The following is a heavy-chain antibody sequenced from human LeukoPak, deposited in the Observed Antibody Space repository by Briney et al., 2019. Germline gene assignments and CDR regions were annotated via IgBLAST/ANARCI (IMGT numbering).Heavy chain of an antibody. CDR3: ASSRRGVVVTAMDYYYGMDV. J-gene: IGHJ6*02. CDR2: IIPIFGIA. Sequence: SVKVSCKASGGTFSSYAISWGRQAPGQGLEWMGRIIPIFGIANYAQKFQGRVTITADKSTSTAYMELSSLRSEDTAVYYCASSRRGVVVTAMDYYYGMDVWGQGTTVTVSS. D-gene: IGHD2-21*02. CDR1: GGTFSSYA. V-gene: IGHV1-69*04.